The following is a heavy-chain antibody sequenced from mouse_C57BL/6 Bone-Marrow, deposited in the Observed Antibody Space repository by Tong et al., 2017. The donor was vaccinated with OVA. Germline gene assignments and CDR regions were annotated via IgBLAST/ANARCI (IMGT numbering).Heavy chain of an antibody. D-gene: IGHD2-2*01. CDR3: ARQEVTRGYAMDY. CDR2: ISNGGGST. V-gene: IGHV5-12*01. CDR1: GFTFSDYY. J-gene: IGHJ4*01. Sequence: EVQLQESGGGLVQPGGSLKLSCAASGFTFSDYYMYWVRQTPEKRLEWVAYISNGGGSTYYPDTVKGRFTISRDNTKKTLYLQMSSLRSEDTALYYCARQEVTRGYAMDYWGQGTSVTVSS.